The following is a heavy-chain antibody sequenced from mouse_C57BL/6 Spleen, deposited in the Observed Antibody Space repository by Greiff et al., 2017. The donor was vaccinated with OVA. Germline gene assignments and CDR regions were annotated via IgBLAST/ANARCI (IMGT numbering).Heavy chain of an antibody. D-gene: IGHD1-1*01. J-gene: IGHJ2*01. V-gene: IGHV5-16*01. CDR3: ARGGYYGSSSHVDY. CDR2: INYDGSST. Sequence: EVKLMESEGGLVQPGSSMKLSCTASGFTFSDYYMAWVRQVPEKGLEWVANINYDGSSTYYLDSLKSRFIISRDNAKNILYLQMSSLKSEDTATYYGARGGYYGSSSHVDYWGQGTTLTVSS. CDR1: GFTFSDYY.